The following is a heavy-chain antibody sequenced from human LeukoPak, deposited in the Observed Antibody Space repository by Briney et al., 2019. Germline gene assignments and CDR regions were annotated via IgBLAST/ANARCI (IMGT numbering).Heavy chain of an antibody. D-gene: IGHD5-24*01. Sequence: GGSLRLSCAASGFIFDDYAMHWVRQAPGKGLEWVSGISWNSGSRGYVDSVRGRFTISRDNAKNSLYLQMNSLRSEDTALYFCAKGTRDGYYYFDYWGQGTLVTVSS. CDR2: ISWNSGSR. J-gene: IGHJ4*02. CDR3: AKGTRDGYYYFDY. CDR1: GFIFDDYA. V-gene: IGHV3-9*01.